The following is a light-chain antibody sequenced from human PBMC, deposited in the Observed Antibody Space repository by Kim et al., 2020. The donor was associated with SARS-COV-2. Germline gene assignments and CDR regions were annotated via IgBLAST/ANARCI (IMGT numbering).Light chain of an antibody. CDR3: HQYYSAPFT. Sequence: DIVMTQSPDSLAVSLGERATINCKSSQSVLHSPHSKNYLGWYQQKSGQPPKLLIYWASTRESGVPDRFSGSGSGTDFTLTISSLQAEDVAVYYCHQYYSAPFTFGQGTKLEIK. V-gene: IGKV4-1*01. J-gene: IGKJ2*01. CDR2: WAS. CDR1: QSVLHSPHSKNY.